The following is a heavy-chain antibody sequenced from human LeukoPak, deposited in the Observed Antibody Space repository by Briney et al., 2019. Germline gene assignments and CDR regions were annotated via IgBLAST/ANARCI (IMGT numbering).Heavy chain of an antibody. CDR3: ARVRSGDYFRSGRYFGY. Sequence: ASVKVSCKASGYTFSTYYIHWVRQAPGQGLEWMGLINPRVGDTNYARKFQGGVTMTRDTSTSTVYMELSSLRSEDTAVYYGARVRSGDYFRSGRYFGYWGQGTLVTVSS. CDR1: GYTFSTYY. CDR2: INPRVGDT. D-gene: IGHD3-10*01. J-gene: IGHJ4*02. V-gene: IGHV1-46*01.